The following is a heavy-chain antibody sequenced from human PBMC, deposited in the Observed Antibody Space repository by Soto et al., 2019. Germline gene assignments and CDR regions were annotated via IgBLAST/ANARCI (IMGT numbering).Heavy chain of an antibody. V-gene: IGHV3-48*01. CDR3: ARGSSWGSYRTTDY. D-gene: IGHD3-16*02. J-gene: IGHJ4*02. Sequence: EVQLVESGGGLVQPGGSLRLSCAASGFTFSSYSMNWVRQAPGKGLECISYISSSGSIIYYAGSVKGLFTISRDNAKNSLYLQMNSLRAEDTAVYYCARGSSWGSYRTTDYWGQGTRVTVSS. CDR2: ISSSGSII. CDR1: GFTFSSYS.